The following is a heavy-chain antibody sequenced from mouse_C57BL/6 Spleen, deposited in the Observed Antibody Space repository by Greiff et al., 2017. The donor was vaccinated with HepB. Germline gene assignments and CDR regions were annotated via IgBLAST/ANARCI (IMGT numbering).Heavy chain of an antibody. CDR1: GFTFSSYA. V-gene: IGHV5-4*03. D-gene: IGHD4-1*01. CDR3: ARVLTGHFDY. CDR2: ISDGGSYT. Sequence: EVKVVDSGGGLVKPGGSLKLSCAASGFTFSSYAMSWVRQTPEKRLEWVATISDGGSYTYYPDNVKGRFTISRDNAKNNLYLQMSHLKSEDTAMYYCARVLTGHFDYWGQGTTLTVSS. J-gene: IGHJ2*01.